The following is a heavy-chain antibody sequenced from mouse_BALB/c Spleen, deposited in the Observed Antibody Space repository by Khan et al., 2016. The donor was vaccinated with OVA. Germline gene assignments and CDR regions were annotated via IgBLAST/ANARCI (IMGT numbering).Heavy chain of an antibody. D-gene: IGHD2-12*01. Sequence: VQLQESGGDLMKPGASVKISCKATGYTFSSYWIEWVKQRPGHGLEWIGQIFPGSVSTTYNEKFKDKATFTADTSSNPAYMQLSSLTFEDSDVFYCTRRCYGWFADWGQGTLVTVSA. CDR3: TRRCYGWFAD. J-gene: IGHJ3*01. CDR1: GYTFSSYW. CDR2: IFPGSVST. V-gene: IGHV1-9*01.